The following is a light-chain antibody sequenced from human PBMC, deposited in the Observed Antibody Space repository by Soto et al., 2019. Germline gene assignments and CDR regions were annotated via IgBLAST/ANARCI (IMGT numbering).Light chain of an antibody. Sequence: DIVMTQSPLSLPVTPGEPASISCRSSQSLLHSNGYNYLDWYLQKPGQSPQLLIYLGSNRASGVXDXSSGSGSGTDFTLKISRVEAEDVGVYYCMQALQTPLTFGGGTKVELK. J-gene: IGKJ4*01. CDR3: MQALQTPLT. V-gene: IGKV2-28*01. CDR1: QSLLHSNGYNY. CDR2: LGS.